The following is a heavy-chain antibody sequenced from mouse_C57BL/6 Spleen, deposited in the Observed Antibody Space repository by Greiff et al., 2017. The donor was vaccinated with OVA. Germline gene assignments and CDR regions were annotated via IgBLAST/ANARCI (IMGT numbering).Heavy chain of an antibody. CDR2: INPYNGGT. V-gene: IGHV1-19*01. CDR1: GYTFTDYY. Sequence: VQLQQSGPVLVKPGASVKMSCKASGYTFTDYYMNWVKQSHGKSLEWIGVINPYNGGTSYNQKFKGKATLTVDKSSSTAYMELNSRTSEDSAVYYCARSTGGDYWGQGTTLTVSS. J-gene: IGHJ2*01. CDR3: ARSTGGDY.